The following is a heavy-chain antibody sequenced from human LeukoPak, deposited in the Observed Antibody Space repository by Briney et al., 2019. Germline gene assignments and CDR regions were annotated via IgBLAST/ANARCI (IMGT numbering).Heavy chain of an antibody. J-gene: IGHJ4*02. CDR2: ISWNSGSI. CDR1: GFTFSSYA. D-gene: IGHD2/OR15-2a*01. V-gene: IGHV3-9*01. Sequence: PGGSLRLSCAASGFTFSSYAMHWVRQAPGKGLEWVSGISWNSGSIGYADSVKGRFTISRDNAKNSLYLQMNSLRAEDTALYYCAKFTGNSWVHWGQGTLVTVSS. CDR3: AKFTGNSWVH.